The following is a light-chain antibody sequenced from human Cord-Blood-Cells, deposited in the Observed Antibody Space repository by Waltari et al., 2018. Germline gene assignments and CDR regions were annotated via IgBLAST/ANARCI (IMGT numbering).Light chain of an antibody. J-gene: IGLJ3*02. Sequence: SYELTQPPSVSVSPGQTARITCSGDALPTQYAYGYQQMPGQAPVLVIYKDRERPSGIPERFSGSSSGTTVTLTISGVQAEDEADYYCQSADSSGTPWVFGGGTKLTVL. CDR1: ALPTQY. CDR3: QSADSSGTPWV. V-gene: IGLV3-25*03. CDR2: KDR.